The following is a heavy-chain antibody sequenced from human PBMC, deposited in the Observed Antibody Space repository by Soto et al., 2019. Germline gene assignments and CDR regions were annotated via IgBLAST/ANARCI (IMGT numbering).Heavy chain of an antibody. Sequence: ASVKVSCKASGYTFTRSGISWVRQAPGQGLEWMGWISTYNGDTNYAQTFQGRVTMTTDTSTSTVHMEVRSLRSDDTAVYYCAREGVAPYYYYGMDVWRQGTPDTVSS. D-gene: IGHD5-12*01. CDR3: AREGVAPYYYYGMDV. V-gene: IGHV1-18*01. CDR2: ISTYNGDT. CDR1: GYTFTRSG. J-gene: IGHJ6*01.